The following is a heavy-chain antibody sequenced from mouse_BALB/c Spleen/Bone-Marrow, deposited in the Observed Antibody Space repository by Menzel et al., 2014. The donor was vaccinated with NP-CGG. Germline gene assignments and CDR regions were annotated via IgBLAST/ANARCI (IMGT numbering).Heavy chain of an antibody. V-gene: IGHV5-17*02. CDR3: TRGGNWDDFDV. D-gene: IGHD4-1*01. CDR1: GFTFSSFG. Sequence: EVQGVESGGGLVQPGWSRKLSCAASGFTFSSFGMHWVRQAPEKGLEWVAYISSGSTAIFYADTVKGRFTISRDNPKNTLFLQMTSLRSEDTAMYYCTRGGNWDDFDVWGAGTTVTVSS. J-gene: IGHJ1*01. CDR2: ISSGSTAI.